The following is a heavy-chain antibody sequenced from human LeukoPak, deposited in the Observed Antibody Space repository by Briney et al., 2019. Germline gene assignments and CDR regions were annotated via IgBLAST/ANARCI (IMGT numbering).Heavy chain of an antibody. J-gene: IGHJ4*02. CDR3: ARSVREGYAYGFGY. D-gene: IGHD3-16*01. CDR2: VYYTGST. Sequence: SETLSLTCTVSGGSMRNYYWSWIRQPPGKGLEWIGYVYYTGSTSYNPSLETRVSTFFDTSKNQFSLKVTSVTAADTAVYFCARSVREGYAYGFGYWGQGILVTVSS. CDR1: GGSMRNYY. V-gene: IGHV4-59*13.